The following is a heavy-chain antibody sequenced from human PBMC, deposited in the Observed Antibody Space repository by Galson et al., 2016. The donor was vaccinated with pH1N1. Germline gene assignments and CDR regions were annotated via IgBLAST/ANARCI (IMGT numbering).Heavy chain of an antibody. J-gene: IGHJ4*02. V-gene: IGHV3-48*03. CDR1: GFAFSSYE. CDR3: ARPAEQQWLVILPFGY. D-gene: IGHD6-19*01. Sequence: SLRLSCAASGFAFSSYEMNWVRQAPGKGLEWVSHISRSGSTIHYADSVKGRFTVSRDNAKNSLYLQMNRLRAEETAVYYCARPAEQQWLVILPFGYWGQGILVTVSS. CDR2: ISRSGSTI.